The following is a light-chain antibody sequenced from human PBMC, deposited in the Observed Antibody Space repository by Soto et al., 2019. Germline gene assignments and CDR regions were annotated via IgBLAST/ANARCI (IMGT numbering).Light chain of an antibody. CDR3: QQYNSYWT. CDR1: QSISSW. V-gene: IGKV1-5*03. Sequence: DIQMTQSPSTLSASVGDRVTITCRASQSISSWLAWYQQKPGKAPKLLIYKASSLESGVPSRFSCSGSGTEFTLTISSLQPDDFETYYWQQYNSYWTFGQGTKVEIK. J-gene: IGKJ1*01. CDR2: KAS.